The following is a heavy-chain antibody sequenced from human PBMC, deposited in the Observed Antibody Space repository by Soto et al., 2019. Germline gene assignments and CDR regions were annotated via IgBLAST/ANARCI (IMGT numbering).Heavy chain of an antibody. Sequence: GGSLRLSCVASAFTLGSYHMDWVRQAPGKGLEWLSYIDASGTVIYYADSVRGRFTVSRDNAKNSLFLQMNSLRAEDTAVYYCAREGGEEWIDYYYYGMDVWGHGTKVTVSS. CDR2: IDASGTVI. D-gene: IGHD3-3*01. CDR1: AFTLGSYH. CDR3: AREGGEEWIDYYYYGMDV. J-gene: IGHJ6*02. V-gene: IGHV3-48*03.